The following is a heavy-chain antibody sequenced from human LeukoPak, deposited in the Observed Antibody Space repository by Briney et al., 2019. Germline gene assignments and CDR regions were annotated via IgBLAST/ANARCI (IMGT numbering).Heavy chain of an antibody. D-gene: IGHD6-13*01. CDR2: MNPNTGNT. CDR3: ARGGAVAGHNWFDP. CDR1: GYTFINYD. V-gene: IGHV1-8*03. Sequence: ASVKVSCKASGYTFINYDINWARQATGQGLEWMGWMNPNTGNTGYAQKFQGRATITRDTSTNTAYMELTGLTSEDTAVYYCARGGAVAGHNWFDPWGQGTLVTVSS. J-gene: IGHJ5*02.